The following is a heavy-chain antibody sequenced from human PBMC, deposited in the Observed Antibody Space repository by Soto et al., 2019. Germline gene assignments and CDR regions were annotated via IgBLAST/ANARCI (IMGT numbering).Heavy chain of an antibody. D-gene: IGHD4-17*01. CDR3: TTGDDYGARRDQN. CDR2: IKSKTDGGAA. V-gene: IGHV3-15*07. Sequence: GGSLRLSCAASGFTFSNAWMNWVRQAPGKGLEWVGRIKSKTDGGAADYAAPVKGRFTVSRDDSKNTLYLQMSSLKTEDTAVYYCTTGDDYGARRDQNWGQGTLVTVSS. CDR1: GFTFSNAW. J-gene: IGHJ4*02.